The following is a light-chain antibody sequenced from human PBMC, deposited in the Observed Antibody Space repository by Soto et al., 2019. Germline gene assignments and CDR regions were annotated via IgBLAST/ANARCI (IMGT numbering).Light chain of an antibody. Sequence: QSVLTQPPSVSAAPGQKVTISCSGSSSNIGNNYVSWYQQLPGTAPKLLIYDNNKRPSGIPDRFSGSKSGTSATLGITGLQTGDAAHYYCGTWDSSLVVVFGGGTKLTVL. J-gene: IGLJ2*01. CDR3: GTWDSSLVVV. V-gene: IGLV1-51*01. CDR2: DNN. CDR1: SSNIGNNY.